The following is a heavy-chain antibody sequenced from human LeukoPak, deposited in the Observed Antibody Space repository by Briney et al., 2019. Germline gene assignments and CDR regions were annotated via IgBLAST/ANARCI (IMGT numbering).Heavy chain of an antibody. Sequence: GGSLRLSCAASGFTVSSNCMSWVRQAPGKGLEWVSVIYSGGSTYYADSVKGRFTISRDNSKNTLYLQMNSLRAEDTAVYYCARDDPKRIGGVCDYWGQGTLVTVSS. CDR1: GFTVSSNC. V-gene: IGHV3-66*01. D-gene: IGHD3-16*01. J-gene: IGHJ4*02. CDR3: ARDDPKRIGGVCDY. CDR2: IYSGGST.